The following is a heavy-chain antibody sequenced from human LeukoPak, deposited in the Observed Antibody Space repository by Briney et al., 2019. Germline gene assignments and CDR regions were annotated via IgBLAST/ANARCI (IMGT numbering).Heavy chain of an antibody. V-gene: IGHV3-23*01. CDR2: ISDSGGRT. Sequence: GGSLRLSCAASGFTFSSYSMNWVRQAPGKGLEWVSGISDSGGRTCYADSVKGRFTISRDNSKNTVYLQMNSLRVDDTAVYYCVKGIASQDFFSSGDWGQGTLVTVSS. D-gene: IGHD2-21*01. CDR1: GFTFSSYS. J-gene: IGHJ4*02. CDR3: VKGIASQDFFSSGD.